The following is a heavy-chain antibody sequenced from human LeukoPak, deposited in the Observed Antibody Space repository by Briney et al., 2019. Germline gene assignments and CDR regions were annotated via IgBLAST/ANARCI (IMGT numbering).Heavy chain of an antibody. CDR1: GFTFSNYA. CDR3: AKWGDYDVLTGYYDSDY. V-gene: IGHV3-23*01. J-gene: IGHJ4*02. CDR2: IVGSGAST. D-gene: IGHD3-9*01. Sequence: PGASLRLSCAASGFTFSNYAMSWVRQAPGKGLEWVSAIVGSGASTYYADSVKGRFTISRDNSKNTLYLQMYSLRAEDTALYYCAKWGDYDVLTGYYDSDYWGQGTLVTVSS.